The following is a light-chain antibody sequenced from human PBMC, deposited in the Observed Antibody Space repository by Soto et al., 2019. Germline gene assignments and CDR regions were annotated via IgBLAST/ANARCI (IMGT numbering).Light chain of an antibody. V-gene: IGLV2-14*01. J-gene: IGLJ2*01. CDR3: CSYTGGTTLV. CDR2: EVS. CDR1: SSDVGGYKY. Sequence: QSALXQPASVSGSPGQSITISXXXSSSDVGGYKYVSWYQQHPGKAPKLMIFEVSNRPSGVSNRFSGSKSGNTASLTISGLQAEDEGDYYCCSYTGGTTLVCGGGTKLTVL.